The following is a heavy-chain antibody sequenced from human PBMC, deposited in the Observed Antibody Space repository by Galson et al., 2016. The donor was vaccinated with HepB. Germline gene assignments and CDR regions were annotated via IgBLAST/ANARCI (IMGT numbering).Heavy chain of an antibody. CDR1: GGSVSSGSYY. Sequence: SETLSLTCTVSGGSVSSGSYYWSWIRQPPGKGLEWIGYISYSGSTNYNPSPKSRVTISVDTTKNPLALKVNSVTAADTAVYYCARGRSPYSCFHIDYWGQVTLVTVSS. CDR2: ISYSGST. J-gene: IGHJ4*02. V-gene: IGHV4-61*01. CDR3: ARGRSPYSCFHIDY. D-gene: IGHD5-12*01.